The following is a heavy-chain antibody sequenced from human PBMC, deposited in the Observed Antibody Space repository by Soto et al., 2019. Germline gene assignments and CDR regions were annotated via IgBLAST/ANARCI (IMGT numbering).Heavy chain of an antibody. CDR2: IYYSGST. CDR1: GGSISSGDYY. J-gene: IGHJ3*02. D-gene: IGHD3-3*02. Sequence: PSETLSLTCTVSGGSISSGDYYWSWIRQPPGKGLEWIGYIYYSGSTYYNPSLKSRVTISVDTSKNQFSLKLSSVTAADTAVYYCARHFIAAPNAFDIWGQGTMVTVSS. V-gene: IGHV4-30-4*01. CDR3: ARHFIAAPNAFDI.